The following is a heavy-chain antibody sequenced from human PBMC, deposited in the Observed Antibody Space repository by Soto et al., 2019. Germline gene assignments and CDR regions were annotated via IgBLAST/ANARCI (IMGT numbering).Heavy chain of an antibody. CDR2: ITGNGGST. J-gene: IGHJ4*02. CDR1: GFTFSNYA. D-gene: IGHD4-4*01. CDR3: AIPSSLTVTCPDY. V-gene: IGHV3-23*01. Sequence: EVQLLESGGGLVQPGGSLRLSCAASGFTFSNYAMSWVRQAPGKGLEWVSAITGNGGSTYYADSVKGRFTISRDNSKKTLYLQMNSLRAEDTAVYYCAIPSSLTVTCPDYWGQGTLVTVSS.